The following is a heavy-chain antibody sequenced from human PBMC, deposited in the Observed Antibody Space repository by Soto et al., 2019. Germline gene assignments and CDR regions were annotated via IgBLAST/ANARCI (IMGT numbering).Heavy chain of an antibody. CDR2: VIPIFGTA. CDR3: AGDRRSTPRSAIVVVVAANYYGMDV. CDR1: GGTFSSYA. V-gene: IGHV1-69*12. D-gene: IGHD2-15*01. J-gene: IGHJ6*02. Sequence: QVQLVQSGAEVKKPGSSVKVSCKASGGTFSSYAISWVRQAPGQGLEWMGGVIPIFGTANYAQKFQGRVTITADESTSTAYMELSSLRSEDTAVYYCAGDRRSTPRSAIVVVVAANYYGMDVWGQGTTVTVSS.